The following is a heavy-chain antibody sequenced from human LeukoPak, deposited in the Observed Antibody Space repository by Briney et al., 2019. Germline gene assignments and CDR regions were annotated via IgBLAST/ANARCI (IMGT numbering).Heavy chain of an antibody. CDR3: ARAPTYGSGSSFDY. CDR2: ISSSDRTI. CDR1: GFTFSSSW. D-gene: IGHD3-10*01. J-gene: IGHJ4*02. Sequence: GALRLSCAASGFTFSSSWMTWIRQAPGKGLEWVSYISSSDRTIYNAESVKGRFTISRDNAKNSLYLQMNSLRAEDTAVYYCARAPTYGSGSSFDYWGQGTLVTVSS. V-gene: IGHV3-48*04.